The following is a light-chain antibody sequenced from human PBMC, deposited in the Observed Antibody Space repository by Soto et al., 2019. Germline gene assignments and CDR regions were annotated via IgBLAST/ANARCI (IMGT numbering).Light chain of an antibody. Sequence: DIQTTQSPSPLSASVGDRVTISCRASQSISSSLNWYQQRPGKAPKLLIYAATSLQSGVPSRFSGSGSGTDFTLTISSLQPEDFATYYCQQSHSAPLTFGGGTKVEL. V-gene: IGKV1-39*01. CDR3: QQSHSAPLT. CDR1: QSISSS. J-gene: IGKJ4*01. CDR2: AAT.